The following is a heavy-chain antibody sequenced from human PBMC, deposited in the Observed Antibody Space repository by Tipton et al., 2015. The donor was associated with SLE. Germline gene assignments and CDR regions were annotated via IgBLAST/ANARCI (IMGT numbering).Heavy chain of an antibody. CDR1: GGSFSGYS. CDR3: ARAGHRNSWFVDF. Sequence: LRLSCAVYGGSFSGYSWNWIRQPPGKGLEWIGVIYHSGSTNSNPSLRSRVTISVDTSKNQFSLKLNSVTAADTAVYYCARAGHRNSWFVDFWGQGTPVTVSS. D-gene: IGHD6-13*01. V-gene: IGHV4-34*01. CDR2: IYHSGST. J-gene: IGHJ4*02.